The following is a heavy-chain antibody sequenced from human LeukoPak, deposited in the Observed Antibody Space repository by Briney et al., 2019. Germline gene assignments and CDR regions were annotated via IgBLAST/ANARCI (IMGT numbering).Heavy chain of an antibody. CDR2: VGGSGSNT. CDR1: GFTFSNHA. D-gene: IGHD6-19*01. CDR3: AKGGRFSSGWAYDY. J-gene: IGHJ4*02. Sequence: PGGSLRLSCAASGFTFSNHAMSWVRQAPGKGLEWVSTVGGSGSNTFNADSVKGRFTISRDNSKNTLYLQMNSLRAEDSAVYYCAKGGRFSSGWAYDYWGQGMLVTVSS. V-gene: IGHV3-23*01.